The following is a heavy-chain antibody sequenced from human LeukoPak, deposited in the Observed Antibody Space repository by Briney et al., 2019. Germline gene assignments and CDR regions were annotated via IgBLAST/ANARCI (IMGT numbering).Heavy chain of an antibody. CDR2: ISSSGSTK. D-gene: IGHD3-10*01. CDR3: ARERVWFGEVPNWFDP. V-gene: IGHV3-48*03. CDR1: GFTFSSYE. Sequence: GGSLRLSCAASGFTFSSYEMNWVRQAPGKGLEWVSYISSSGSTKYYADSVKGRFTISRDNAKNSLYLQMNSLRAEDTAVYYCARERVWFGEVPNWFDPWGQGTLVTVSS. J-gene: IGHJ5*02.